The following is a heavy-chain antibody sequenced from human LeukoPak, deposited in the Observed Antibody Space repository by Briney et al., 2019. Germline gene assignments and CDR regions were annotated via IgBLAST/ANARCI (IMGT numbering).Heavy chain of an antibody. CDR2: IYRGGHR. V-gene: IGHV3-53*01. CDR3: VRAEWFGASKAGAFDI. CDR1: GFTVIDNY. D-gene: IGHD3-10*01. J-gene: IGHJ3*02. Sequence: PGGSLGLSCAVSGFTVIDNYMSWVRQAPGKGLEWVSVIYRGGHRYYADSVKGRSIISRDNSEDTVSLEMNDLRAEDTAVYYCVRAEWFGASKAGAFDIWGQGTLVTVSS.